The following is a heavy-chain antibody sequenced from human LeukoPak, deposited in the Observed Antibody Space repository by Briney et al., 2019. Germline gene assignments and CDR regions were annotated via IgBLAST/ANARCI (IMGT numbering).Heavy chain of an antibody. CDR3: ARGPLAVDDY. V-gene: IGHV1-8*01. CDR1: GYTFTSYD. D-gene: IGHD6-19*01. Sequence: ASVKVSCKASGYTFTSYDINWVRQATGQGLGWMGWMNPNSGNAGYAQKFQGRVTMTRNTSISTAYMELSSLKSEDTAVYYCARGPLAVDDYWGQGALVTVSS. CDR2: MNPNSGNA. J-gene: IGHJ4*02.